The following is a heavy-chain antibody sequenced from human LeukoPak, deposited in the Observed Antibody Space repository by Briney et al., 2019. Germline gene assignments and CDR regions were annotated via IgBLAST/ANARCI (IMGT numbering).Heavy chain of an antibody. J-gene: IGHJ6*03. CDR1: GYTFTSYD. V-gene: IGHV1-8*03. CDR3: ARGYCSGGSCDYYYYMDV. CDR2: MNPNSGNT. D-gene: IGHD2-15*01. Sequence: ASVKVSCKASGYTFTSYDINWVRQATGQGLEWMGWMNPNSGNTGYAQKFQGRVTITRNTSISTAYMELSSLRSEDAAVYYCARGYCSGGSCDYYYYMDVWGKGTTVTVSS.